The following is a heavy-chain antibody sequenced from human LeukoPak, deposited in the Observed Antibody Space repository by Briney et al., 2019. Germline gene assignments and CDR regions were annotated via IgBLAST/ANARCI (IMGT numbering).Heavy chain of an antibody. J-gene: IGHJ4*02. D-gene: IGHD3-3*01. CDR2: IRYDGSNK. Sequence: GGSLRLSCAASGFTFSSYGMHWVRQAPGKGLEWVAFIRYDGSNKYYADSVKGRFTISRDNSKNTLYLQMNSLRAEDTAVYYCAKGRFLEWLSSPFDYWGQGTLVTVSS. CDR3: AKGRFLEWLSSPFDY. CDR1: GFTFSSYG. V-gene: IGHV3-30*02.